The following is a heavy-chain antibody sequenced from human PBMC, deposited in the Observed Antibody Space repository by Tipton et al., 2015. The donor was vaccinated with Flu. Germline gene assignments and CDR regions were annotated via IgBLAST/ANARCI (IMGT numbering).Heavy chain of an antibody. D-gene: IGHD2-2*01. Sequence: SLRLSCAASGFTFSSYGMHWVRQPPGKGLEWVAVISYDGYNEYYADSVKGRFTISRDNSKNTLYLQMNSLRAEDTAVYYCAKGLQVPAAIAWFDPWGQGTLVTVSS. J-gene: IGHJ5*02. V-gene: IGHV3-30*18. CDR1: GFTFSSYG. CDR2: ISYDGYNE. CDR3: AKGLQVPAAIAWFDP.